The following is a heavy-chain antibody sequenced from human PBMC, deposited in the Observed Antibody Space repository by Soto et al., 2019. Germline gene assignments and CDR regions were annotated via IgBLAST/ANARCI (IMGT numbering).Heavy chain of an antibody. D-gene: IGHD3-10*01. J-gene: IGHJ4*02. V-gene: IGHV3-23*01. Sequence: EVQLLESGGDLVQPGGSLRLSCAASGFTFSSYAMSWVRQAPGKGLEWVAAIGGTDGKTYYADSVKGRFTISRDNSENTLYLQMSRPSAEDTSVYFCAKGMFSSSPAAAGSFDYWGQGARVTVSS. CDR1: GFTFSSYA. CDR2: IGGTDGKT. CDR3: AKGMFSSSPAAAGSFDY.